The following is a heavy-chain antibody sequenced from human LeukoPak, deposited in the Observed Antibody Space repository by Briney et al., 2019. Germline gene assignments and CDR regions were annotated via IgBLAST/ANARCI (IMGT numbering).Heavy chain of an antibody. V-gene: IGHV3-74*01. CDR3: ARDFYTGHY. CDR2: INRDGSTP. J-gene: IGHJ4*02. CDR1: GFTFTTYW. Sequence: GGSLRLSCAASGFTFTTYWMHWVRQAPGKGLVWVSGINRDGSTPIYADSVKGRFTISRDNANNTLYLQMNSLRAEDTAVYYCARDFYTGHYWGQGTLVTVSS. D-gene: IGHD3-16*01.